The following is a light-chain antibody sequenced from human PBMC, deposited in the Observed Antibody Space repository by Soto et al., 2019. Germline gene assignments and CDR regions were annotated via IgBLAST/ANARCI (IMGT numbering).Light chain of an antibody. J-gene: IGLJ1*01. Sequence: QSVMTQPPSVSAAPGQTVTISCSGSSSNIGGNSVSWYQQLPGTAPKLLIYDDNKRPSGIPDRFSGSKSGTSATLGITGFQTGDEADYYCGTWDNSLIASYVFGSGTKLTVL. V-gene: IGLV1-51*01. CDR1: SSNIGGNS. CDR2: DDN. CDR3: GTWDNSLIASYV.